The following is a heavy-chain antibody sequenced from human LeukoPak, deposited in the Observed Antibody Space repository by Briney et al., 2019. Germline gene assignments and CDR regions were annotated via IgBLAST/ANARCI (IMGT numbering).Heavy chain of an antibody. Sequence: PSETLSLTCSASGGSISSYYWSWIRQPPGKGLEWIGYIYYSGSTSYNPSLKSRVTISVDTSKNQFSLKLSSVTAADTAVYYCARDFYYMDVWGKGTTVTVSS. J-gene: IGHJ6*03. CDR2: IYYSGST. CDR3: ARDFYYMDV. CDR1: GGSISSYY. V-gene: IGHV4-59*01.